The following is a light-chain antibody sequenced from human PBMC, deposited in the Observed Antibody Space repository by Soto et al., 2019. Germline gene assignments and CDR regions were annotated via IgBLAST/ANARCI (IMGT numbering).Light chain of an antibody. V-gene: IGLV2-14*01. CDR3: SSYTSSSTR. J-gene: IGLJ1*01. CDR1: SSDVGGYDY. Sequence: SVLTQPASLSGAPGQSVPLPRPGNSSDVGGYDYVSWYQQHPGKAPKLMIYDVSNRPSGVSNRFSGSKSGNTASLTISGLQAEDEADYYCSSYTSSSTRFGTGTKVTVL. CDR2: DVS.